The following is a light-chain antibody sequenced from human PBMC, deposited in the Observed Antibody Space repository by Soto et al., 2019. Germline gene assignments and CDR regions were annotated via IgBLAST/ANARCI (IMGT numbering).Light chain of an antibody. CDR2: DDS. Sequence: SYELTQPPSVSVAPGQTARITCGGNNIGSKSVHWYQQKPGQAPVLVVYDDSDRPSGVPARFSGSKSGASASLAISGLRSEDEADYYCGGWDDSLSGPVFGGGTKVTVL. CDR3: GGWDDSLSGPV. J-gene: IGLJ2*01. CDR1: NIGSKS. V-gene: IGLV3-21*02.